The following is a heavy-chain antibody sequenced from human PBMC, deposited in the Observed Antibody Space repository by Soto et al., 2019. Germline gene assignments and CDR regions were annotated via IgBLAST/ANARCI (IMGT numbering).Heavy chain of an antibody. D-gene: IGHD3-3*01. Sequence: PGGSLRLSCAASGFTFSSYAMHWVRQAPGKGLEWVAVISYDGSNKYYADSVKGRFTISRDNSKNTLYLQMNSLRAEDTAVYYCAREEWLPPYYYYGMDVWGQGTTVTVSS. V-gene: IGHV3-30-3*01. CDR1: GFTFSSYA. CDR3: AREEWLPPYYYYGMDV. J-gene: IGHJ6*02. CDR2: ISYDGSNK.